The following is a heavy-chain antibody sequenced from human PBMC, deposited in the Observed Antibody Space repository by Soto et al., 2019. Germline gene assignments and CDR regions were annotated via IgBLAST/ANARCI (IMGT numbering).Heavy chain of an antibody. Sequence: GASVKVSCKASGGTFSSYAISWVRQAPGQGLEWMGGIIPIFGTANYAQKFQGRVTITADESTSTAYMELSSLRSEDTAVYYCARDQALLRFFIHSSYYYGMDVWGQGTTVTVSS. CDR2: IIPIFGTA. CDR3: ARDQALLRFFIHSSYYYGMDV. D-gene: IGHD3-3*01. CDR1: GGTFSSYA. V-gene: IGHV1-69*13. J-gene: IGHJ6*02.